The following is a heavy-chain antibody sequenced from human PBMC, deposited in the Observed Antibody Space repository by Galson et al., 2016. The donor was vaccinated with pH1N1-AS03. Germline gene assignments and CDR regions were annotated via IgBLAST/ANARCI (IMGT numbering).Heavy chain of an antibody. D-gene: IGHD6-19*01. CDR3: AKAVAGSLNLYYYYGADV. J-gene: IGHJ6*02. Sequence: QSGAEVKKPGESLKISCKGSGYSFTKNWIGWVRQMPGKGLEWMGFIYPIDSDTRYSPAFQGQVTISVDKSINTAYLQWSSLKAADTAMYFCAKAVAGSLNLYYYYGADVWGQGTTVTVSS. CDR2: IYPIDSDT. CDR1: GYSFTKNW. V-gene: IGHV5-51*01.